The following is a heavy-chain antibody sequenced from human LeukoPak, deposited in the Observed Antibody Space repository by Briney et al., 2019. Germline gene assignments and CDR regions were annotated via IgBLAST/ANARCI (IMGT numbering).Heavy chain of an antibody. CDR2: ISGSGGST. CDR3: ARATRSSSWTPFDAFDI. D-gene: IGHD6-13*01. V-gene: IGHV3-23*01. J-gene: IGHJ3*02. CDR1: GFTFSSYG. Sequence: GGSLRLSCAASGFTFSSYGMSWVRQAPGKGLEWVSAISGSGGSTYYADSVKGRFTISRDNAKNSLYLQMNSLRAEDTAVYYCARATRSSSWTPFDAFDICGQGTMVTVSS.